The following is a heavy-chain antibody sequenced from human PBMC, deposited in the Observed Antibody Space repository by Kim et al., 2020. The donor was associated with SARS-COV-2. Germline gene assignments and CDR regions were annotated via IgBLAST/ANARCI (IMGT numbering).Heavy chain of an antibody. V-gene: IGHV3-15*01. CDR2: IKSKTNGGTT. CDR1: GFTFSNAG. D-gene: IGHD2-21*02. CDR3: TSDLGDYYGGDCYSDV. Sequence: GGSLRLSCAASGFTFSNAGMNWVRQAPGRGLEWVGRIKSKTNGGTTAYGAPVKGRITISRDDSKNKLYLQMNSLRTGDTSVYYCTSDLGDYYGGDCYSDVWGQGTTVTVSS. J-gene: IGHJ6*02.